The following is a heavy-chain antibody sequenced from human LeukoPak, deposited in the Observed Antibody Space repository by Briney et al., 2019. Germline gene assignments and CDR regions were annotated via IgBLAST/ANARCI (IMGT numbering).Heavy chain of an antibody. V-gene: IGHV3-74*01. CDR1: GFTFSNYW. CDR2: ITSDGSST. Sequence: GGSLRLSCAASGFTFSNYWMHWVRQTPGKGLVWVSRITSDGSSTSYADSVKGRFTISRDNAKNTLYLQMNSLRAEDTAVYYCTRDGSLPDYWGQGTLVTVSS. J-gene: IGHJ4*02. CDR3: TRDGSLPDY.